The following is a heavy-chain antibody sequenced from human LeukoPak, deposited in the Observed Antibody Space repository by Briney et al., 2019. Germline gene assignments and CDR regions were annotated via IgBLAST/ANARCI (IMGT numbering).Heavy chain of an antibody. V-gene: IGHV3-7*01. CDR3: ARDDGFSCYSY. J-gene: IGHJ4*02. CDR2: MNPDGGQK. D-gene: IGHD3/OR15-3a*01. Sequence: PGGSLRLSCAASGFTFSSYSMTWVRQAPGKGLEWVANMNPDGGQKYYVDSVKGRFTISRDNAKNSLYLQMNSLTAEDTAVYYCARDDGFSCYSYWGQGTLVTVSS. CDR1: GFTFSSYS.